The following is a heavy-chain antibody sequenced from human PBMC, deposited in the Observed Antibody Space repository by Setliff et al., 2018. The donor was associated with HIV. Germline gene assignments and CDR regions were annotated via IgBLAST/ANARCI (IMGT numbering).Heavy chain of an antibody. J-gene: IGHJ3*02. CDR2: IYYSGST. Sequence: SETLSLTCTVSGGSISSDGYYWTWFRQHPGKGLEWIGYIYYSGSTYYNPSRKSRVTISVDTSKNQFSLKLSSVTAADTAVYYWARALRWGRGPGAFDIWGQGTMVTVSS. V-gene: IGHV4-31*03. CDR1: GGSISSDGYY. D-gene: IGHD3-16*01. CDR3: ARALRWGRGPGAFDI.